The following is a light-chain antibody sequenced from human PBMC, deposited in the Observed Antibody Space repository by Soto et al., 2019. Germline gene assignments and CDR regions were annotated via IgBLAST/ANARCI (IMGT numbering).Light chain of an antibody. CDR2: AAS. J-gene: IGKJ1*01. CDR3: QQYSRLWS. V-gene: IGKV1-39*01. Sequence: DIQMTQSPSSPSASVGDRVTITCRASQSISSYLNWYQQKPGKAPKLLIYAASSLQSGVPPRFSGDGSGTEFTLTISSLQRDDFGIYYCQQYSRLWSFGQGTKVDIK. CDR1: QSISSY.